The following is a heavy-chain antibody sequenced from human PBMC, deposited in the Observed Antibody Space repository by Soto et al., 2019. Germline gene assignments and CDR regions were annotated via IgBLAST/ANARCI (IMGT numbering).Heavy chain of an antibody. V-gene: IGHV1-18*01. D-gene: IGHD2-2*01. Sequence: QVQLVQSGAEVKKPGASVKVSCKASGYTFTSYGISWVRQAHGQGLEWMGWISAYNGNTNYAQKLQGRVTMTTDTSTSTAYMERRSLRSDDTAVYYCARVRGDIVVVPAATPYYYYGMDVWGQGTTVTVSS. CDR1: GYTFTSYG. CDR3: ARVRGDIVVVPAATPYYYYGMDV. CDR2: ISAYNGNT. J-gene: IGHJ6*02.